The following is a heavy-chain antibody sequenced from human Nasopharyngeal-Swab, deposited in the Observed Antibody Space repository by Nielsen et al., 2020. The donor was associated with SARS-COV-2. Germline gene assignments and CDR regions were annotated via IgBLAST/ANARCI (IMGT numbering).Heavy chain of an antibody. V-gene: IGHV3-9*01. CDR2: ISWNSGSI. J-gene: IGHJ1*01. D-gene: IGHD2-21*02. CDR1: GFTFDDYA. CDR3: AKEALAYCGGDCYSGYFQH. Sequence: SLKISCAASGFTFDDYAMHWVRQAPGKGPEWVSGISWNSGSIGYADSVKGRFTISRDNAKNSLYLQMNSLRAEDTALYYCAKEALAYCGGDCYSGYFQHWGQGTLVTVSS.